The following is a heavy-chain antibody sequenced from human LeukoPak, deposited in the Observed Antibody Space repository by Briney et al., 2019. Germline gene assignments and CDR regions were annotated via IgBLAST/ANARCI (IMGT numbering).Heavy chain of an antibody. CDR2: ISYDGSNK. CDR1: GFTFSSYG. D-gene: IGHD3-22*01. J-gene: IGHJ4*02. CDR3: ARSGSGYYYPPYDY. V-gene: IGHV3-30*03. Sequence: GGSLRLSCAASGFTFSSYGMHWVRQAPGKGLEWVAVISYDGSNKYYADSVKGRFTISRDNSKNTLYLQMNSLRAEDTAVYYCARSGSGYYYPPYDYWGQGTLVTVSS.